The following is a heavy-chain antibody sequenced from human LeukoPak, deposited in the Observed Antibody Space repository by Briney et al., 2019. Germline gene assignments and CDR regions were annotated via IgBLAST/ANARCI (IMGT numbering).Heavy chain of an antibody. J-gene: IGHJ5*02. V-gene: IGHV4-38-2*02. CDR3: ARDPRWLTPDCTSTSCYENYFDP. CDR1: GYSISSGYQ. Sequence: SETPSLTFAVSGYSISSGYQWAWIRQPPGKTLEWIGSIYHSGSAHYNPSLKSRVTISVDRSNNQFSLRLSSVTAADTAVYYCARDPRWLTPDCTSTSCYENYFDPWGQGTLVTVSS. CDR2: IYHSGSA. D-gene: IGHD2-2*01.